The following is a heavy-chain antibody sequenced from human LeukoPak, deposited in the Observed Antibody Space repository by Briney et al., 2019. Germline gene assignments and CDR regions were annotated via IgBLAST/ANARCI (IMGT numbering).Heavy chain of an antibody. CDR1: GYTFTGYY. J-gene: IGHJ4*02. D-gene: IGHD3-22*01. CDR2: INPNSGGT. V-gene: IGHV1-2*02. Sequence: ASVKVSCKASGYTFTGYYMHWVRQAPGQGLEWMGWINPNSGGTSYAQKFQGRVTMTRDTSTSTVYMELSSLRSEDTAVYYCARDPPYDSSGYYYPKGDFDYWGQGTLVTVSS. CDR3: ARDPPYDSSGYYYPKGDFDY.